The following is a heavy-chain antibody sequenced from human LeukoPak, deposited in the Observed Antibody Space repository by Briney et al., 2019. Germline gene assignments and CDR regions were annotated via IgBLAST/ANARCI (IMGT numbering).Heavy chain of an antibody. CDR3: ARGITGHYGNDF. J-gene: IGHJ4*02. V-gene: IGHV3-53*01. Sequence: PGGSLRLSCAASGFTVSSNYMSWVRQAPGKGLEWVSIIYSGDTTYYLDSVEGRFTISRDNSKNTLYLQMNRLRAEDTAVYYCARGITGHYGNDFWGQGTLVTVSS. D-gene: IGHD3-9*01. CDR2: IYSGDTT. CDR1: GFTVSSNY.